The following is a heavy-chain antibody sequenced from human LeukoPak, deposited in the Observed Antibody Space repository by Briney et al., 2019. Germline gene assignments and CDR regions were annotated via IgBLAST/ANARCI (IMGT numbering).Heavy chain of an antibody. Sequence: SGPTLAKPPQTLTLTCTFSGFSLTTSGGGVGWIRQPPGMALESPALIYWDDDKRYSPSLKSRLTITKDTSKNQVVLTMTNMDPVDTATYYCAHRPPGAAAGNANFDYWGQGTLVTVSS. D-gene: IGHD6-13*01. V-gene: IGHV2-5*02. CDR2: IYWDDDK. CDR3: AHRPPGAAAGNANFDY. CDR1: GFSLTTSGGG. J-gene: IGHJ4*02.